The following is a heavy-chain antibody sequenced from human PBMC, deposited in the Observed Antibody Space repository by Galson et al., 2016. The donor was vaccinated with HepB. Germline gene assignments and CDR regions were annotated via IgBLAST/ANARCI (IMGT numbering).Heavy chain of an antibody. CDR2: IYYSGST. CDR1: GDSISSSGYY. Sequence: SETLSLTCTVSGDSISSSGYYWGWIRQPPGKGLEWIGNIYYSGSTYYNPSLKSRVTISVDTSKNQFSLKLSSVTAADTAVYYCARPPLGARYYFDFWGQGTLVTVSS. V-gene: IGHV4-39*01. D-gene: IGHD1-26*01. CDR3: ARPPLGARYYFDF. J-gene: IGHJ4*02.